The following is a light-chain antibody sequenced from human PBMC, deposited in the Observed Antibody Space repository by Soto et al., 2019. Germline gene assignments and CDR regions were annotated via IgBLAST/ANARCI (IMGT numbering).Light chain of an antibody. V-gene: IGKV3-20*01. Sequence: EIVLTQSPGTLSLSPGERATLSCRASQSVSSSYLAWYQQKPGQAPRFLIYGTSSRATGIPDRFSGSGSGTDFSLTISRLEPEDFGVYFCMQYNKWPLRTFGQGTKVEIK. CDR3: MQYNKWPLRT. CDR1: QSVSSSY. CDR2: GTS. J-gene: IGKJ1*01.